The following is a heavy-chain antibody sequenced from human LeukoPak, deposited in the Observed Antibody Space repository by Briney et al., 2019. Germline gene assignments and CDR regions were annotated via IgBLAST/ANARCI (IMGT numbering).Heavy chain of an antibody. D-gene: IGHD6-13*01. CDR2: INHSGST. Sequence: SETLSLTCAVYGGSFSGYYWSWIRQPPGKGLELIGEINHSGSTNYNPSLKSRVTISVDTSKNQFSLKLSSVTAADTAVYYCARGYSSWNPWGQGTLVTVSS. V-gene: IGHV4-34*01. CDR1: GGSFSGYY. J-gene: IGHJ1*01. CDR3: ARGYSSWNP.